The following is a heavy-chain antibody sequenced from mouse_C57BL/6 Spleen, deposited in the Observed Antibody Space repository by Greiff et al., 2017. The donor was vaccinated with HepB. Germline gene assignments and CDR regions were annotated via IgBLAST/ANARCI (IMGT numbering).Heavy chain of an antibody. V-gene: IGHV1-26*01. CDR3: ARFGGYYFDY. CDR2: INPNNGGT. D-gene: IGHD1-1*02. Sequence: EVQLQQSGPELVKPGASVKISCKASGYTFTDYYMNWVKQSHGKSLEWIGDINPNNGGTSYNQKFKGKATLTADKSSSTAYMELRSLTSEDSAVYYCARFGGYYFDYWGQGTTLTVSS. CDR1: GYTFTDYY. J-gene: IGHJ2*01.